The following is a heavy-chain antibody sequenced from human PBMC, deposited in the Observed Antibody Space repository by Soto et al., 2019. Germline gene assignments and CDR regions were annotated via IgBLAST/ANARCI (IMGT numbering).Heavy chain of an antibody. J-gene: IGHJ6*02. CDR1: GNTFTSYY. D-gene: IGHD1-26*01. CDR3: ARDRAPGWAYYYGMDV. Sequence: ASVTVSCTASGNTFTSYYMHWVRQAPGQGLEWMGIINPSSGSTSYAQKFQGRVTMTRDTSTSTVYMELSSLRSEDTAVYYCARDRAPGWAYYYGMDVWGQGTTVTVSS. CDR2: INPSSGST. V-gene: IGHV1-46*03.